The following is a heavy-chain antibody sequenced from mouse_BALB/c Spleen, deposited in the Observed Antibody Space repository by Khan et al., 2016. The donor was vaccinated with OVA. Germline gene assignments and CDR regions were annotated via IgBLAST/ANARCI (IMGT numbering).Heavy chain of an antibody. CDR3: AIIYYGLAWFTY. CDR2: IWSDGTT. D-gene: IGHD1-2*01. V-gene: IGHV2-3*01. J-gene: IGHJ3*01. CDR1: GFSSVNYG. Sequence: QVQLKESGPGLVAPSQSLSITCTVSGFSSVNYGVSWVRQPPGKGLEWLGVIWSDGTTNYHSAFKSRLSISKDNSESQVFLKLNSLQTDDTATYFCAIIYYGLAWFTYWGQGTLVTVSA.